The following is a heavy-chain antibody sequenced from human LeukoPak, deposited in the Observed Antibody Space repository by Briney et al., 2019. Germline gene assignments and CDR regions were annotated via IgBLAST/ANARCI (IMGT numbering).Heavy chain of an antibody. CDR2: INHSGST. CDR3: ARGRSGAY. CDR1: GGSFSGYY. J-gene: IGHJ4*02. Sequence: SETLSLTCAVYGGSFSGYYWSWIRRPPGKGLEWIGEINHSGSTNYNPSLKSRVTISVDTSKNQFSLKLSSVTAADTAVYYCARGRSGAYWGQGTLVTVSS. V-gene: IGHV4-34*01. D-gene: IGHD6-19*01.